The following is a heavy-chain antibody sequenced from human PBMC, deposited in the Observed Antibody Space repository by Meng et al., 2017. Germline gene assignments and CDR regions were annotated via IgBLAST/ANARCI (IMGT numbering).Heavy chain of an antibody. Sequence: EVELGESGGGLVKPGGSLRLSCVASGLRFTDAWMSWVRQAPGKGLEWVGRIKRNRDGGTIDYAARVKGRFTISRDESKNTLYLQMDSLITEDTAVYFCATGAAAADHWGQGTLVTVSS. V-gene: IGHV3-15*01. J-gene: IGHJ4*02. CDR3: ATGAAAADH. D-gene: IGHD6-13*01. CDR1: GLRFTDAW. CDR2: IKRNRDGGTI.